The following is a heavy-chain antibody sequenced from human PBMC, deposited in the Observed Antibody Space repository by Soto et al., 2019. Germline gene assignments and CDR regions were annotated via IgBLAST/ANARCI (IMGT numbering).Heavy chain of an antibody. CDR3: ARVCCSSPRCSRYKDFDL. V-gene: IGHV1-18*04. D-gene: IGHD2-2*01. CDR2: IISYSGYT. Sequence: QVQLEQSGVEVKKPGASVKVSCKASGYTFINYGISWVRQAPGQGLEWMGWIISYSGYTNYAQNLQDRVIMTTDTSTSTVYLELRSLTSDDTAIYYCARVCCSSPRCSRYKDFDLWGQGTVISVSS. CDR1: GYTFINYG. J-gene: IGHJ4*02.